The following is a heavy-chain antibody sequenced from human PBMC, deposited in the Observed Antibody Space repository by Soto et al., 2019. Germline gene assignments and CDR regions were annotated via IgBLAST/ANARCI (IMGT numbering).Heavy chain of an antibody. CDR2: IIPIFGTA. Sequence: GASVKVSCKASGGTFSSYAISWVRQAPGQGLEWMGGIIPIFGTANYAQKFQGRVTITADESTSTAYMELSSLRSDDTAVYYCARGVGSGTYYNPYNWFDPWGQGTLVTVSS. V-gene: IGHV1-69*13. J-gene: IGHJ5*02. CDR1: GGTFSSYA. D-gene: IGHD3-10*01. CDR3: ARGVGSGTYYNPYNWFDP.